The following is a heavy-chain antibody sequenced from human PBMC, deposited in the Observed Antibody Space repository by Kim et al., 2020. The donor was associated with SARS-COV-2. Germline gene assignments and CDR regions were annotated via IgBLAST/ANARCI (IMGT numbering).Heavy chain of an antibody. CDR3: ARDRGGGFFFYYYYMTS. CDR2: ISYDGSNK. CDR1: GFTFSSYA. D-gene: IGHD3-10*01. V-gene: IGHV3-30-3*01. Sequence: GGSLRLSCAASGFTFSSYAMHWVRQAPGKGLEWVAVISYDGSNKYYADSVKGRFTISRDNSKNTLFLQMNSLRAEDTAVYYCARDRGGGFFFYYYYMTSGAKGPRSPSP. J-gene: IGHJ6*03.